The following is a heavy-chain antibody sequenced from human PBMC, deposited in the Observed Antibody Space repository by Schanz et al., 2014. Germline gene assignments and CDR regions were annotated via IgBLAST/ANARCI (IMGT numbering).Heavy chain of an antibody. D-gene: IGHD3-16*01. CDR3: AKDRQNRVNRVGYYYGMDV. CDR2: ISWNSGSI. J-gene: IGHJ6*02. Sequence: EVQLVESGGGLVQPGRSLRLSCAASGFTFDDYAMHWVRQAPGKGLEWVSGISWNSGSIGYADSVKGRFTISRDDAKTSLNLQMNRLRAEDTALYYCAKDRQNRVNRVGYYYGMDVWGQGTTVTVSS. V-gene: IGHV3-9*01. CDR1: GFTFDDYA.